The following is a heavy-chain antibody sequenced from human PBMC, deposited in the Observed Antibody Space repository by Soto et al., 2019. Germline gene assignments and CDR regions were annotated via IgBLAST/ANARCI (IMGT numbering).Heavy chain of an antibody. Sequence: GGSLRLSCAASGFTFTRYSMNWVRQAPGKGLEWVSSISSTTNYIYYADSMKGRFTVSRDNAKNSVYLEMNSLSAEDTAVYYCARESEDLTSNFDYWGQGTLVTAYS. CDR1: GFTFTRYS. J-gene: IGHJ4*02. CDR3: ARESEDLTSNFDY. V-gene: IGHV3-21*01. CDR2: ISSTTNYI.